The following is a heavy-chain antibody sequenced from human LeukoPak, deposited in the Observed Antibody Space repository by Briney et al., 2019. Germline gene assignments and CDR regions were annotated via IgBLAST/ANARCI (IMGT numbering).Heavy chain of an antibody. CDR3: ARDRLVTTGYHWFDP. CDR2: ISSSGSTI. J-gene: IGHJ5*02. D-gene: IGHD4-23*01. Sequence: GGSLRLSCAASGFTFSDYYKSWIRQAPGKGLEWVSYISSSGSTIYYADSVKGRFTISRDNAKNSLYLQMNSLRAEDTAVYYCARDRLVTTGYHWFDPWGQGTLVTVSS. V-gene: IGHV3-11*01. CDR1: GFTFSDYY.